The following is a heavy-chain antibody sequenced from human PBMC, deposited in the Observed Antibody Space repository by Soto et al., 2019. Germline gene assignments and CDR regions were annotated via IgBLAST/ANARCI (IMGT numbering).Heavy chain of an antibody. CDR3: AKHGYYYGMDV. CDR2: ISYDGSNK. J-gene: IGHJ6*02. CDR1: GVTFSSYG. Sequence: QVQLVESGGGVVQPGRSLRLSCAASGVTFSSYGMHWVRQAPGKGLEWVAVISYDGSNKYDADSVKGRFTISRDNSQNTLYLHMNSLRAEDTAVYYCAKHGYYYGMDVWGQGTTVTVSS. V-gene: IGHV3-30*18.